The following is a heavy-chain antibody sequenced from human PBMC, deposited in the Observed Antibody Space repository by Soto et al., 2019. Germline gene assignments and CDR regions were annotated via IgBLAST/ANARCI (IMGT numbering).Heavy chain of an antibody. V-gene: IGHV3-53*01. CDR1: SFTVSSNY. Sequence: GGSLRLSCAASSFTVSSNYMSWVRQAPGKGLEWVSVIYNEGSTYYADSVKGRFTISRDNSKNTLYLQMNSLRVEDTAVYYCAKGPWQPPHCFDPWGLGTLVTVSS. D-gene: IGHD6-13*01. CDR2: IYNEGST. CDR3: AKGPWQPPHCFDP. J-gene: IGHJ5*02.